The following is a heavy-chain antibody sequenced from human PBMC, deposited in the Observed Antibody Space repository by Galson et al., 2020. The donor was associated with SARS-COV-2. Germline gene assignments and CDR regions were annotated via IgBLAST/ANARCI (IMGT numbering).Heavy chain of an antibody. V-gene: IGHV3-23*01. CDR1: GFTFHNYA. J-gene: IGHJ4*02. D-gene: IGHD3-22*01. CDR2: IGGGGDDI. CDR3: AKDSRGYYQPIDC. Sequence: GESLKIPCAAPGFTFHNYAMHWVRQAPAKGLEWVAIIGGGGDDIYYADSVKGRFTISRDNSKNTLYLQMNRLRAEDTALYYCAKDSRGYYQPIDCWGQGTLVTVSS.